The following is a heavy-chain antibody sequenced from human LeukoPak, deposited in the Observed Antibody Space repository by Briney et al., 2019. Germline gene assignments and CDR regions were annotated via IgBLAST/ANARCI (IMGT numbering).Heavy chain of an antibody. V-gene: IGHV1-69*13. J-gene: IGHJ6*03. CDR2: IIPIFGTA. CDR3: AAPERGVGYYYYMDV. CDR1: GGTFSSYA. D-gene: IGHD1-1*01. Sequence: GASVKVSCKASGGTFSSYAISWVRQAPGQGLEWMGGIIPIFGTANYAQKFQGRVTITADESTSTAYMELSSLRSEDTAVYYCAAPERGVGYYYYMDVWGKGTTATVSS.